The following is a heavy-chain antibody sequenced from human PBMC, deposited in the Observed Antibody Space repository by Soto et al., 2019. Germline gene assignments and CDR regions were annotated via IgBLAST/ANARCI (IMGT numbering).Heavy chain of an antibody. Sequence: ASVKVSCKASGYTFTSYAMHWVRHAPGQRLEWMGWINAGNGNTKYSQKFQGRVTITRDTSASTAYMELSSLRSEDTAVYYCARDSILTGRSDYWGQGTLVTVSS. CDR3: ARDSILTGRSDY. CDR2: INAGNGNT. D-gene: IGHD3-9*01. J-gene: IGHJ4*02. CDR1: GYTFTSYA. V-gene: IGHV1-3*01.